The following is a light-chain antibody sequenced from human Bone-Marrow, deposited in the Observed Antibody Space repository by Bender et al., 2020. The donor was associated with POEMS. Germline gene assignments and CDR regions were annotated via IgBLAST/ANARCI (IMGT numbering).Light chain of an antibody. CDR1: SSKFGSYP. CDR3: ATWDGSLNGWV. CDR2: NNS. V-gene: IGLV1-44*01. Sequence: QSVLTQPPSASGTPGQRVTISCSGSSSKFGSYPVNWYQQLPGAAPKLVIFNNSQRPSGVPDRFSGSNSRTSASLAISGLLSDEEADFYCATWDGSLNGWVFGGGTKLTVL. J-gene: IGLJ3*02.